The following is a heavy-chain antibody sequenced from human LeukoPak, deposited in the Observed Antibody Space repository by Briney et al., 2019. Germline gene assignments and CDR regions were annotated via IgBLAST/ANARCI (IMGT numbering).Heavy chain of an antibody. V-gene: IGHV3-9*01. CDR3: ARWYPLVRGFDY. CDR2: ISWNSGTI. D-gene: IGHD6-13*01. J-gene: IGHJ4*02. CDR1: GFTFDNYA. Sequence: GGSLRLSCAASGFTFDNYAMNWVRQVPGKGLEWISLISWNSGTIGYADSVKGRFTISRDNAKNSLYLQMNSLRAEDTAVYYCARWYPLVRGFDYWGQGTLVTVSS.